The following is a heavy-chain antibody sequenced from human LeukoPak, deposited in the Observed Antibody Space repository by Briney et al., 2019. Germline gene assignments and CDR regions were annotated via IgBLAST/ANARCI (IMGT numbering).Heavy chain of an antibody. D-gene: IGHD2-21*02. J-gene: IGHJ3*02. CDR3: ASLAYCGGDCYSTDAFDI. CDR2: IYTSGST. CDR1: GGSISSYY. V-gene: IGHV4-4*07. Sequence: SETLSLTCTVSGGSISSYYWSWIRQPAGKGLEWIGRIYTSGSTNYNPSLQSRVTMSLDTSKNQFSLKLSSVTAADTAVYYCASLAYCGGDCYSTDAFDIWGQGTMVTVSS.